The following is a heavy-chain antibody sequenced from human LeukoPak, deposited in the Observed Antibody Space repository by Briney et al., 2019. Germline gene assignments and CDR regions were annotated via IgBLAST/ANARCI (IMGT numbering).Heavy chain of an antibody. CDR1: GFSFGSYG. CDR3: ARLPGYCSSTSCQYNWFDP. J-gene: IGHJ5*02. V-gene: IGHV3-23*01. Sequence: GGSLRLSCAASGFSFGSYGMTWVRQAPGKGLEWVSVISGAGRSIYYADSVKGRFTISRDNSKNTLYLQMNSLRADDTAVYYCARLPGYCSSTSCQYNWFDPWGQGTLVTVS. D-gene: IGHD2-2*01. CDR2: ISGAGRSI.